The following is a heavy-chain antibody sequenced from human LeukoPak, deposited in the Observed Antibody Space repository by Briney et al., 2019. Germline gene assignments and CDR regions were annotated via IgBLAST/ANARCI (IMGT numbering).Heavy chain of an antibody. V-gene: IGHV3-21*01. CDR2: ISSSSSYI. CDR1: GFTFSSYS. J-gene: IGHJ4*02. Sequence: GGSLRLSCAASGFTFSSYSMNWVRQAPGKGLEWVSSISSSSSYIYYADSVKGRFTISRDNAKNSLYLQMNSLRAEDTAVYYCARSRCSSTSCYRTRYFDYWGRGTLVTVSS. D-gene: IGHD2-2*01. CDR3: ARSRCSSTSCYRTRYFDY.